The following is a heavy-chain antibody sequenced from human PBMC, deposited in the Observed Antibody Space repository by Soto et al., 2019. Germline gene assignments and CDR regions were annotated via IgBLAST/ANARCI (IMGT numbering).Heavy chain of an antibody. Sequence: GGSLRLSCAASGFTFSSYEMNWVRQAPGKGLEWVSYISSSSSTIYYADSVKGRFTISRDNAKNSLYLQMNSLRAEDTAVYYCARDQDKLYYYDSSGSGAFDIWGQGTMVTVS. CDR3: ARDQDKLYYYDSSGSGAFDI. CDR1: GFTFSSYE. D-gene: IGHD3-22*01. CDR2: ISSSSSTI. J-gene: IGHJ3*02. V-gene: IGHV3-48*03.